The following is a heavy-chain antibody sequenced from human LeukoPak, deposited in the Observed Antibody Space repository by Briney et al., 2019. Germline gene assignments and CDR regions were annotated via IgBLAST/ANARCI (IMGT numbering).Heavy chain of an antibody. D-gene: IGHD3-10*01. CDR1: GGSISSSSCY. J-gene: IGHJ3*02. Sequence: SETLSLTCTVSGGSISSSSCYWGWIRQPPGKGLEWIGSIYYSGSTYYNPSLKSRVTISVDTSKNQFSLKLSSVTAADTAVYYCASIRGRGDAFDIWGQGTMVTVSA. V-gene: IGHV4-39*01. CDR3: ASIRGRGDAFDI. CDR2: IYYSGST.